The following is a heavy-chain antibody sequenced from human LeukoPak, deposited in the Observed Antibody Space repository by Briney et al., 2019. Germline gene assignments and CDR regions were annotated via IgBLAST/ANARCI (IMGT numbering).Heavy chain of an antibody. Sequence: PGGSLRLSCAASGFTFSSYAMHWVRQAPGKGLEWVAVISYDGSNKYYADSVKGRFTISRDNSKNTLYLQMNSLRAEDTAVYNCVKGAVAGMGAVDYWGQGTLVTVSS. D-gene: IGHD6-19*01. J-gene: IGHJ4*02. CDR3: VKGAVAGMGAVDY. V-gene: IGHV3-30-3*01. CDR2: ISYDGSNK. CDR1: GFTFSSYA.